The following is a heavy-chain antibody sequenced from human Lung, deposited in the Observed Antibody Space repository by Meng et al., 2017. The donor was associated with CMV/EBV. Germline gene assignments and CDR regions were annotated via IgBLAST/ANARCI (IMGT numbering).Heavy chain of an antibody. D-gene: IGHD2-2*01. CDR1: GGSFSGYF. CDR3: ARGTVTSRVIVPPFAIKIVYGMDV. J-gene: IGHJ6*02. CDR2: INHSGST. V-gene: IGHV4-34*01. Sequence: LXCAVYGGSFSGYFWSWIRQPPGKGLEWIGEINHSGSTNYNPSLKSRVTISVDTSKNQFFLKLSSVTAADTAVYYCARGTVTSRVIVPPFAIKIVYGMDVWGQGNXV.